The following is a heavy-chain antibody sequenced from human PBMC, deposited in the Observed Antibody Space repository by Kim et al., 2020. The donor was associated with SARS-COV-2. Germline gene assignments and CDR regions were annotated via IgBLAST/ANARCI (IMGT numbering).Heavy chain of an antibody. D-gene: IGHD5-12*01. J-gene: IGHJ4*02. Sequence: SLKSRVTISVDTSKNQFSLKLSSVTAADTAVYYCARRRRDGYNSIRVFDYWGQGTLVTVSS. V-gene: IGHV4-39*01. CDR3: ARRRRDGYNSIRVFDY.